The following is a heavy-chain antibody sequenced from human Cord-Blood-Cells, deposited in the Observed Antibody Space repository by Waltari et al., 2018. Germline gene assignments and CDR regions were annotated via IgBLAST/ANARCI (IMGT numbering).Heavy chain of an antibody. D-gene: IGHD2-2*02. Sequence: QVQLQQWGAGLLKPSETLSPTCAVYGGSFSGYYWSWIRPTPGKGLEWIGEINHSGSTNYNPSLKSRVTISVDTSKNQFSLKLSSVTAADTAVYYCARVDCSSTSCYKNWFDPWGQGTLVTVSS. CDR3: ARVDCSSTSCYKNWFDP. CDR1: GGSFSGYY. CDR2: INHSGST. V-gene: IGHV4-34*01. J-gene: IGHJ5*02.